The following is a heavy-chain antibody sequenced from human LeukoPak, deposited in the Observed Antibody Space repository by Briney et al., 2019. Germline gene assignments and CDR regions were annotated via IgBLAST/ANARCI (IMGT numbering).Heavy chain of an antibody. CDR3: ARAPYYDSSGYYSNYYGMDV. V-gene: IGHV3-30*02. D-gene: IGHD3-22*01. Sequence: GGFLRLSCAASGFTFSSYGMHWVRQAPGKGLEWVAFIRYDGSNKYYADSVKGRFTISRDNSKNTLYLQMNSLRAEDTAVYYCARAPYYDSSGYYSNYYGMDVWGQGTTVTVSS. J-gene: IGHJ6*02. CDR1: GFTFSSYG. CDR2: IRYDGSNK.